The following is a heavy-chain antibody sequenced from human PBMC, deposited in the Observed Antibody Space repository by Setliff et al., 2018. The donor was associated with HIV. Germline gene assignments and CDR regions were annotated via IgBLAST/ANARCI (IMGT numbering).Heavy chain of an antibody. V-gene: IGHV4-34*01. J-gene: IGHJ4*02. CDR1: GGSFSGYY. D-gene: IGHD2-8*02. CDR2: INHSGVT. Sequence: LSLTCAVYGGSFSGYYWSWIRQSPGRGLEWIGEINHSGVTYYNPSLKSRAAISADKSKNQFSLRLGSVTAADTAVYYCAIGGYCTATTCFRIFDHWGQGSRVTVTS. CDR3: AIGGYCTATTCFRIFDH.